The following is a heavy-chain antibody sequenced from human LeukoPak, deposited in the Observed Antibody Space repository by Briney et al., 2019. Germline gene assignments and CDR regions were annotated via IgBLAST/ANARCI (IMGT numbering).Heavy chain of an antibody. J-gene: IGHJ6*02. Sequence: SETLSLTCAVSGGSISSGGYSWSWIRQPPGKGLEWIGYIYHSGSTYYNPSLKSRVTISVDRSKNQFSLKLSSVTAADTAVYYCARDLGSYGMDVWGQGTTVTVSS. CDR1: GGSISSGGYS. CDR2: IYHSGST. V-gene: IGHV4-30-2*01. CDR3: ARDLGSYGMDV.